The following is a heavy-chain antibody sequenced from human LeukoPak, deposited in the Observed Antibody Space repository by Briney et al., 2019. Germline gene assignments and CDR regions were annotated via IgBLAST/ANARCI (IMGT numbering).Heavy chain of an antibody. CDR3: TRVSTTDDY. CDR1: GFTFSSYG. Sequence: GGSLRLSCAASGFTFSSYGMHWVRQAPGKGLVWVSRINSDGRSAVHADSVKGRFTISRDNAKNTLYLQMDSLRAEDTAVYYCTRVSTTDDYWGQGTLVTVSS. D-gene: IGHD2/OR15-2a*01. V-gene: IGHV3-74*01. CDR2: INSDGRSA. J-gene: IGHJ4*02.